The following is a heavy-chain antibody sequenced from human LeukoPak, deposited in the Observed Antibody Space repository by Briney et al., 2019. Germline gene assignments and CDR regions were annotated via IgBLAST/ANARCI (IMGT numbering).Heavy chain of an antibody. CDR3: AITGYSSSYDY. CDR2: INHSGST. Sequence: SETLSLTCAVYGGSFSGYYWSWIRQPPGKGLEWIGEINHSGSTYYNPSLKSRVTISVDTSKNQFSLKLSSVTAADTAVYYCAITGYSSSYDYWGQGTLVTVSS. D-gene: IGHD6-13*01. CDR1: GGSFSGYY. V-gene: IGHV4-34*01. J-gene: IGHJ4*02.